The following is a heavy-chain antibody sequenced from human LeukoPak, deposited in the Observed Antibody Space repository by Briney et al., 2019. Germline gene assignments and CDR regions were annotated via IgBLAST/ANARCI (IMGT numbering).Heavy chain of an antibody. Sequence: SETLSLTCTVSGASISHYYWSWIRQTPERGLEWMGHVHTSGGSTYYPSLKSRVTMSVDTSKNQFSLKLSSVTAADTAVYYCARDTRSSSWPYYYYYYMDVWGKGTTVTVSS. J-gene: IGHJ6*03. D-gene: IGHD6-13*01. CDR2: VHTSGGS. CDR1: GASISHYY. V-gene: IGHV4-4*07. CDR3: ARDTRSSSWPYYYYYYMDV.